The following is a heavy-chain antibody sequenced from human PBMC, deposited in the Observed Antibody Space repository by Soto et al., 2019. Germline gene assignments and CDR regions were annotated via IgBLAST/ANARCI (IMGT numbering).Heavy chain of an antibody. V-gene: IGHV1-69*01. J-gene: IGHJ5*02. CDR3: ARALPIAAAGTGWFDP. CDR1: GGTFSSDA. CDR2: ISPILGTA. Sequence: QVQLVQSWAEVKKPGSSGKVACKASGGTFSSDAISWVRQAPGHGLELMGGISPILGTANSARKFQGRVTITADESTSTAYMEMSSQRSEDTAVYYCARALPIAAAGTGWFDPWGQGTMVTVSS. D-gene: IGHD6-13*01.